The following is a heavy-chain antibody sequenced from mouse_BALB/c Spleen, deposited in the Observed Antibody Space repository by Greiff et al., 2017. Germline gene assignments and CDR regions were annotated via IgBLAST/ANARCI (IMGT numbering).Heavy chain of an antibody. J-gene: IGHJ1*01. D-gene: IGHD2-4*01. CDR2: ISTYYGNT. CDR1: GYTFTDYA. Sequence: VQLQQSGPELVRPGVSVKISCKGSGYTFTDYAMHWVKQSHAKSLEWIGVISTYYGNTNYNQKFKGKATMTVDKSSSTAYMELARLTSEDSAIYYCARGGTMITNWYFDVWGAGTTVTVSS. V-gene: IGHV1-67*01. CDR3: ARGGTMITNWYFDV.